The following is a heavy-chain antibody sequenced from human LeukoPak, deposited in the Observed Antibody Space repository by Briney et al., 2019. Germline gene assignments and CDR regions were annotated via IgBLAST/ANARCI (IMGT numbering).Heavy chain of an antibody. D-gene: IGHD4/OR15-4a*01. J-gene: IGHJ6*02. CDR2: INHSGST. CDR1: GGSFSGYY. CDR3: ARGPLGVVLYYYYGMDV. Sequence: PSETLSLTCAVYGGSFSGYYWSWIRQPPGKGLEWIGEINHSGSTNYNPSLKSRVAISVDTSKNQFSLKLSSVTAADTAVYYCARGPLGVVLYYYYGMDVWGQGTTVTVSS. V-gene: IGHV4-34*01.